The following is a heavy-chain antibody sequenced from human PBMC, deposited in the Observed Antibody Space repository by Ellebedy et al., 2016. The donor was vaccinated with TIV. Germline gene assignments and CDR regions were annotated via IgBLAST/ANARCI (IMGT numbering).Heavy chain of an antibody. Sequence: PGGSLRLSCAGSGFTFSIYSLNWVRQAPGKGLEWVSSISNDNSHIYYADSVKGRFTISRDNAKNSLNLQMNSLRADDTAVYYCARWSSDALDFWGQGTMVTVSS. J-gene: IGHJ3*01. D-gene: IGHD3-3*01. CDR1: GFTFSIYS. V-gene: IGHV3-21*01. CDR3: ARWSSDALDF. CDR2: ISNDNSHI.